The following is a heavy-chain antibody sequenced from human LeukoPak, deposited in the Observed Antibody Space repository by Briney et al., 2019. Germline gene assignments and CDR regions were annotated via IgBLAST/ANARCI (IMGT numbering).Heavy chain of an antibody. J-gene: IGHJ4*02. D-gene: IGHD5-18*01. CDR2: IYSGGRT. V-gene: IGHV3-53*01. Sequence: GGSLRLSCAASGYTVSSNYMSWVRQAPGKGLEWVSVIYSGGRTDYADSVQGRCTISRDNSKNTVYLQMNSLRAEDTAVYYCARGAVSYSFDYWGQGTLVTVSS. CDR1: GYTVSSNY. CDR3: ARGAVSYSFDY.